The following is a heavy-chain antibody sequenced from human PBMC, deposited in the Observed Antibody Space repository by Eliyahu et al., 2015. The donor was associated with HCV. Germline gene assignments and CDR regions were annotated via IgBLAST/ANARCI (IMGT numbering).Heavy chain of an antibody. CDR2: VDPEEGVT. CDR3: AKLTAIKTCTGGRCYYGSGVWFDP. V-gene: IGHV1-24*01. Sequence: QVQLLQSGPEVRKPGASVKISCKVSRFTFNDFSIHWVRQAPGKGLEWMGGVDPEEGVTIQGQKFXGRVTMTEDTSTKTAFMELNSLRPDDTAVYYCAKLTAIKTCTGGRCYYGSGVWFDPWAREPWSPSPQ. D-gene: IGHD2-8*02. CDR1: RFTFNDFS. J-gene: IGHJ5*02.